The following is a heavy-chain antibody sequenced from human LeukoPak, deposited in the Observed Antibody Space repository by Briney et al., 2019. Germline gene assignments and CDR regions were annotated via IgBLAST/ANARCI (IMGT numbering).Heavy chain of an antibody. CDR3: ARDSTTGYSSAFDI. CDR1: GFTFSSYS. V-gene: IGHV3-21*01. CDR2: ISSSSSYI. J-gene: IGHJ3*02. Sequence: PGGSLRLSCAASGFTFSSYSMNWVRQAPGKGLEWVSSISSSSSYIYYADSVKGRFTISRDNAKNSLYLQMNSLRAEDTAVYYCARDSTTGYSSAFDIWGQGTMVTVSS. D-gene: IGHD6-13*01.